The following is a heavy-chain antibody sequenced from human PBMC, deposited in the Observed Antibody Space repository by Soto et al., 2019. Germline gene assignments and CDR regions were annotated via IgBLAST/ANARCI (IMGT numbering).Heavy chain of an antibody. D-gene: IGHD2-21*02. Sequence: QVQLVQSGAEEKKPGASVKGSCKASGYTFTSYAMHWVRQAPGQRLEWMGWINAGNGNTKYSQKFQGRVTITRDPSASTAYMELSSLRSEDTAVYYCARSIVVVTALDYWGQGTLVTVSS. CDR2: INAGNGNT. J-gene: IGHJ4*02. CDR3: ARSIVVVTALDY. CDR1: GYTFTSYA. V-gene: IGHV1-3*05.